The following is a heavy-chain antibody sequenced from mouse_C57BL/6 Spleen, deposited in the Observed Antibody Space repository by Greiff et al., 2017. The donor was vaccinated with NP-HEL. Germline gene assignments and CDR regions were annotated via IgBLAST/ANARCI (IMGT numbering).Heavy chain of an antibody. CDR1: GYTFTSYW. Sequence: QVQLQQPGAELVKPGASVKLSCKASGYTFTSYWMQWVNQRPGQGLEWIGEIDPSDSYTNYNQKFKGKATLTVDTSSSTAYMQLSSLTSEDSAVYYCARQGAFDYWGQGTTLTVSS. V-gene: IGHV1-50*01. CDR2: IDPSDSYT. CDR3: ARQGAFDY. J-gene: IGHJ2*01.